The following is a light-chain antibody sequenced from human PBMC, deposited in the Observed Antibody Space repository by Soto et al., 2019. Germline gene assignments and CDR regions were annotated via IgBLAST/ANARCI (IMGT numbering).Light chain of an antibody. CDR2: LGS. Sequence: DLVMTQSPLSLPVTPGEPASISCRSSQSLLHSNGYNYLDWYLQKPGQSPQLLIYLGSNRASGVPDRFSGSGSDTDFTLKISRVEAEDVGVYYCMQALQGLTFGGGTKVEIK. CDR3: MQALQGLT. J-gene: IGKJ4*01. V-gene: IGKV2-28*01. CDR1: QSLLHSNGYNY.